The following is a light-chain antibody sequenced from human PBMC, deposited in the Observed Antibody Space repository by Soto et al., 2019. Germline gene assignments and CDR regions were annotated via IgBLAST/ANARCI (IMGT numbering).Light chain of an antibody. CDR2: GAS. V-gene: IGKV3-20*01. CDR1: QSVSSNS. J-gene: IGKJ5*01. Sequence: IVLTQSPDTLSLSPGEGATLSCRAGQSVSSNSLAWYQQKPGQAPRLLIYGASSRATGIPDRFSGSGSGPDFTLTISILEPEDFAVYYCQQYGSSPITFGQGTRLEIE. CDR3: QQYGSSPIT.